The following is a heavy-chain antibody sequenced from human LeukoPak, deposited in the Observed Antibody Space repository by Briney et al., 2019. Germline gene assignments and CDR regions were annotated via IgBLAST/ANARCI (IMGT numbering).Heavy chain of an antibody. CDR2: VSGPGGST. V-gene: IGHV3-23*01. J-gene: IGHJ4*02. Sequence: GGSLRLSCVASGFTFSTYAMSWVRQAPGKGLEWVSTVSGPGGSTYYADSVKGRFSISRDNSNNMVYLQMSRLRAEDTAIYYCAREGRKDTMMVVIIAFDFWGQGTLVTVSS. CDR1: GFTFSTYA. D-gene: IGHD2-21*01. CDR3: AREGRKDTMMVVIIAFDF.